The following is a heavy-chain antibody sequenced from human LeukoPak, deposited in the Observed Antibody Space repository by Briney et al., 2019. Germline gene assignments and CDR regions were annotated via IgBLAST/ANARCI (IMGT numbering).Heavy chain of an antibody. D-gene: IGHD2-21*01. CDR3: ARVRQPYCGGDCPSGDAFDI. J-gene: IGHJ3*02. Sequence: ASVKVSCKASGYTFTSYDIDWVRQATGQGLEWMGWMNPNSGNTGYAQKFQGRVTITRNTSISTAYMELSSLRSEDTAVYYCARVRQPYCGGDCPSGDAFDIWGQGTMVTVSS. CDR1: GYTFTSYD. CDR2: MNPNSGNT. V-gene: IGHV1-8*03.